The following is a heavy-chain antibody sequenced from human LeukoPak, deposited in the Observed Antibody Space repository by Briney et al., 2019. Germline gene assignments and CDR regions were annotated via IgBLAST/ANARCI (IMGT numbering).Heavy chain of an antibody. J-gene: IGHJ5*02. D-gene: IGHD6-19*01. CDR1: GGSISSGGYY. CDR2: IYYSGST. V-gene: IGHV4-31*03. CDR3: ARGAPGVADWFDP. Sequence: SQTLPLTCTVSGGSISSGGYYWSWIRQHPGKGLEWIGYIYYSGSTYYNPSLNSRLIISVDTSKNQFSLKLSSVTAADTAVYYCARGAPGVADWFDPWGQGTLVTVSS.